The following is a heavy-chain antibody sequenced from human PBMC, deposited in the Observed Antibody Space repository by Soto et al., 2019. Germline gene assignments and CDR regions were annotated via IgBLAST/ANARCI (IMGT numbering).Heavy chain of an antibody. J-gene: IGHJ6*03. D-gene: IGHD5-18*01. V-gene: IGHV4-59*08. CDR2: IYYSGST. Sequence: NPSETLSLTCTVSGGSISSYYWSWIRQPPGKGLEWIGYIYYSGSTNYNPSLKSRVTISVDTSKNQFSLKLSSVTAADTAVYYCATGRGYSYGFLYYMDVWGKGTTVTVSS. CDR3: ATGRGYSYGFLYYMDV. CDR1: GGSISSYY.